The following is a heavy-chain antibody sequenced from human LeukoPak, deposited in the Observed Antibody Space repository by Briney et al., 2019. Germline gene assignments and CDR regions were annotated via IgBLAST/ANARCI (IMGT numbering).Heavy chain of an antibody. CDR3: ATSLTKYSGSYSDAFDI. CDR2: ISSSSSTI. D-gene: IGHD1-26*01. V-gene: IGHV3-48*01. CDR1: GFTFSSYS. Sequence: GGSLRLSCAASGFTFSSYSMNWVRQAPGKGLEWVSYISSSSSTIYYADSVKGRFTISRDNAKNSLYLQMNSLRAEDTAVYYCATSLTKYSGSYSDAFDIWGQGTMVTVSS. J-gene: IGHJ3*02.